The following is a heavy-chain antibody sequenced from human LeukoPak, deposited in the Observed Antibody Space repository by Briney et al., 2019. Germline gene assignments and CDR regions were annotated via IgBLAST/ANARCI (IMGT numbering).Heavy chain of an antibody. J-gene: IGHJ4*02. CDR3: ARGLTRPGYGYRVRYYFDY. V-gene: IGHV4-34*01. Sequence: PSETLSLTCTVSGGSISSYYWSWIRQPPGKGLEWIGEINHSGSTNYNPSLKSRVTISVDTSKNQFSLKLSSVTAADTAVYYCARGLTRPGYGYRVRYYFDYWGQGTLVTVSS. D-gene: IGHD3-16*02. CDR1: GGSISSYY. CDR2: INHSGST.